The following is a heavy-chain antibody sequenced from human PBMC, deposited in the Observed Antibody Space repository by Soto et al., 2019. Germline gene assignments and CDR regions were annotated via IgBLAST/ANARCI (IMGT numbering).Heavy chain of an antibody. CDR1: GASISSYC. CDR3: AREPSDYGPSDY. J-gene: IGHJ4*01. CDR2: IYDSGST. V-gene: IGHV4-59*01. Sequence: QVQLQESGPGLVKPSETLSLTCTVSGASISSYCWSWIRQPPGKGLEWIGYIYDSGSTNYNPSLKSRVTIAVDTSKNQFSLKLSSVTAADTAVYYCAREPSDYGPSDYWGPGTRVTVSS. D-gene: IGHD3-16*01.